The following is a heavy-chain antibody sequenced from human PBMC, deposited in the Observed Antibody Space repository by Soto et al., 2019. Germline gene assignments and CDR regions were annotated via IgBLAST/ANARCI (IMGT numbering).Heavy chain of an antibody. D-gene: IGHD6-19*01. CDR1: GGSISSGGYS. J-gene: IGHJ1*01. Sequence: PSETLSLTCAVSGGSISSGGYSWSWIRQHPGKGLEWIGYIYYSGSAYFNPSLKSRVTISVDTSKNQFSLKLSSVTAADTAVYYCASYGYSSDWARYFQHWGQGTLVTVSS. CDR2: IYYSGSA. CDR3: ASYGYSSDWARYFQH. V-gene: IGHV4-31*11.